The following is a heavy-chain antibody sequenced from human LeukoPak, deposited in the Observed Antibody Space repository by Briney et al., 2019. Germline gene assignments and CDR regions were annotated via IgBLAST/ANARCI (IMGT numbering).Heavy chain of an antibody. V-gene: IGHV1-46*01. CDR2: INPSGGST. CDR1: GYTFTSYY. Sequence: ASVKVSCKXSGYTFTSYYMHWVRQTPGQGLEWMGIINPSGGSTSYAQKFQGRVTMTRDTSTSTVYMELSSLRSEDTAVYYCARVVGAKDAFDIWGQGTMVTVSS. D-gene: IGHD1-26*01. CDR3: ARVVGAKDAFDI. J-gene: IGHJ3*02.